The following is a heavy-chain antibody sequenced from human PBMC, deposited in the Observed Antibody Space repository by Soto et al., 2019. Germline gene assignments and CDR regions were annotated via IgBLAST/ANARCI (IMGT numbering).Heavy chain of an antibody. Sequence: PGGSLRLSCAASGFTFSSYGMHWVRQAPGKGLEWVAVIWYDGSDTSTXXSVKGRLPHSSQNLKNTMYPPMKSPTQQQNEVPQCARGTLTRRGYSGSYRVYCGMDVSVHGTT. V-gene: IGHV3-33*01. CDR2: IWYDGSDT. D-gene: IGHD5-12*01. J-gene: IGHJ6*02. CDR3: ARGTLTRRGYSGSYRVYCGMDV. CDR1: GFTFSSYG.